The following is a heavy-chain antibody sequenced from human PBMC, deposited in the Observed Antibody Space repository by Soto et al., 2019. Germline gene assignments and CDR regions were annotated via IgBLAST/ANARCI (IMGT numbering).Heavy chain of an antibody. CDR2: IIPIFGTA. Sequence: ASVKVSCKASGGTFSSYAISWVRQAPGQGLEWMGGIIPIFGTANYAQKFQGSVTITADKSTSTAYMELSSLRSEDTAVYYCARDPLQIVGALTYYYYGMDVWGQGTTVTVSS. CDR3: ARDPLQIVGALTYYYYGMDV. CDR1: GGTFSSYA. V-gene: IGHV1-69*06. J-gene: IGHJ6*02. D-gene: IGHD1-26*01.